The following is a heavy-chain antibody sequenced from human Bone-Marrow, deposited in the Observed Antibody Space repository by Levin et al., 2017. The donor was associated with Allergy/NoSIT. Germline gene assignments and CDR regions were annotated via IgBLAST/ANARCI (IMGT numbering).Heavy chain of an antibody. D-gene: IGHD3-10*01. CDR3: TTDQNPMVRGVIISPFEFDY. CDR2: IKSKTDGGTT. CDR1: GFTFSNAW. Sequence: SCAASGFTFSNAWMSWVRQAPGKGLEWVGRIKSKTDGGTTDYAAPVKGRFTISRDDSKNTLYLQMNSLKTEDTAVYYCTTDQNPMVRGVIISPFEFDYWGQGTLVTVSS. V-gene: IGHV3-15*01. J-gene: IGHJ4*02.